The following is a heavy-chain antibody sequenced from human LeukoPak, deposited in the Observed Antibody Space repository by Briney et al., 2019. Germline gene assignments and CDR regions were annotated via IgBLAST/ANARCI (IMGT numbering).Heavy chain of an antibody. CDR2: IYYSGSS. D-gene: IGHD3-22*01. Sequence: SETLSLTCSVSGGSISSSSYYWGWIRQPPGKGLEWIGSIYYSGSSYHNPSLKSRVTISVDTSKNQFSLKLSSVTAADTAVYYCARDSMIAPVDPWGQGTLVTVSS. CDR1: GGSISSSSYY. J-gene: IGHJ5*02. V-gene: IGHV4-39*07. CDR3: ARDSMIAPVDP.